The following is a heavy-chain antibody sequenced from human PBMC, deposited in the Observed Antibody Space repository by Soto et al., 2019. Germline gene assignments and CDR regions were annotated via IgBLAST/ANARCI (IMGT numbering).Heavy chain of an antibody. J-gene: IGHJ5*02. CDR3: ARDGMATLEYNWFDP. V-gene: IGHV1-69*12. CDR1: GGTFSSYA. D-gene: IGHD5-12*01. CDR2: IIPIFGTA. Sequence: QVQLVQSGAEVKKPGSSVKVSCKASGGTFSSYAISWVRQAPGQGLEWMGGIIPIFGTANYAQKFQGRATITADESTSTAYMELSSLRSEDTAVYYCARDGMATLEYNWFDPWGQGTLVTVSS.